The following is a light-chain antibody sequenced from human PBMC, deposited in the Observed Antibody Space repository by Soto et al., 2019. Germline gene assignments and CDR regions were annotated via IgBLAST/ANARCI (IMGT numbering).Light chain of an antibody. J-gene: IGLJ1*01. CDR2: SNN. CDR3: AAWDDSLNGLYV. V-gene: IGLV1-44*01. CDR1: SSNIGSNT. Sequence: QSVLTQPPSAYGTPGQRVTISCYGSSSNIGSNTVNWYQQLPGTAPKLLIYSNNQRPSGVPDRFSGSKSGTSASLAISGLQSEDEADYYCAAWDDSLNGLYVFGTGTKATVL.